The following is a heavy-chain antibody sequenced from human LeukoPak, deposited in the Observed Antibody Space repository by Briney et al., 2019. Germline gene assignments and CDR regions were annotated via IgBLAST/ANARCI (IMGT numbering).Heavy chain of an antibody. J-gene: IGHJ4*02. D-gene: IGHD1-26*01. CDR3: ATDTAGWELRIFDS. CDR2: FDSEDGET. CDR1: GYTLNELS. Sequence: GASVTVSFKVSGYTLNELSMHWVRQAPGKGPEWMGGFDSEDGETIYAQKFQGRVTMTEDTSTDTAYMELSSLRSEDTAVYYCATDTAGWELRIFDSWGQGTLVTVSS. V-gene: IGHV1-24*01.